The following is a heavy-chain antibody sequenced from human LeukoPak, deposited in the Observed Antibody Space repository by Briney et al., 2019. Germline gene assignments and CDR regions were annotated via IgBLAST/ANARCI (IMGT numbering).Heavy chain of an antibody. J-gene: IGHJ4*02. CDR2: IIPMFGST. D-gene: IGHD4-17*01. Sequence: SVTVSLMCSVGTFSMFTMSWVGQAPGQGRAGVGGIIPMFGSTNYARKFQDRVTNNSEGTTSKAYVVLSSLTSDDPAVYYCARGYDVGDYVPYTYWGKETLVIVSS. CDR3: ARGYDVGDYVPYTY. CDR1: VGTFSMFT. V-gene: IGHV1-69*13.